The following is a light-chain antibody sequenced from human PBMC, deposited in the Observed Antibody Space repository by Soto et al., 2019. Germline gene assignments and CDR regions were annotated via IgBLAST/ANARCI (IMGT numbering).Light chain of an antibody. Sequence: QSVLTQPASVSGSPGQAITISCSGTSSDVGAFNYVSWYQQHPGKAPKLMIYDVSNRPSGVSNRFSGSKSGNTASLTISGLRAEDKADYYCNSYTSNNTYVFGTGTKVNV. J-gene: IGLJ1*01. V-gene: IGLV2-14*03. CDR3: NSYTSNNTYV. CDR1: SSDVGAFNY. CDR2: DVS.